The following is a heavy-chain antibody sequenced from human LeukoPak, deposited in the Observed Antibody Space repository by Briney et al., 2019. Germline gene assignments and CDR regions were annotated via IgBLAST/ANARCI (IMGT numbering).Heavy chain of an antibody. CDR3: ARVRLGRGLDY. Sequence: SETLSLTCTVSGGSISSSYWGWIRQPAGKGLEWIGRIHTSGSTYYSPSLKSRVTMSVDTSTNQFSLKLSSVPAADTAMYYCARVRLGRGLDYWGQGTLVTVSS. CDR1: GGSISSSY. CDR2: IHTSGST. V-gene: IGHV4-4*07. J-gene: IGHJ4*02. D-gene: IGHD6-19*01.